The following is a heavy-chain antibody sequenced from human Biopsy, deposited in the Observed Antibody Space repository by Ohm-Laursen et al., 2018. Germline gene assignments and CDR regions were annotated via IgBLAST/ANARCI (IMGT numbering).Heavy chain of an antibody. CDR3: ASMPAAIHEPNYSYYGMHV. Sequence: SDTLSLTCTVSGDSTNSYSWSWIRQPPGKGLEWIGYIYYSGSINYNPSLKSRVTISLDTSKNQFSLKLSSVTAADTAVYYCASMPAAIHEPNYSYYGMHVWGQGTTVTVSS. CDR1: GDSTNSYS. J-gene: IGHJ6*02. D-gene: IGHD2-2*02. V-gene: IGHV4-59*08. CDR2: IYYSGSI.